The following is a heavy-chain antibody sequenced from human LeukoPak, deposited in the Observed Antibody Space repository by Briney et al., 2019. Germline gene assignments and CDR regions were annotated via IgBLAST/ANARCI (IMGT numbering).Heavy chain of an antibody. CDR2: FDPEDGET. D-gene: IGHD3-10*01. J-gene: IGHJ3*02. V-gene: IGHV1-24*01. Sequence: ASVKVSCKVSGYTLTELSMHWVRQAPGKGLEWMGGFDPEDGETIYAQKFQGRVTMTEDTSTDTAYMELSGLRSEDTAVYYCATDTGMVRGPPPFDIWGQGTMVTVSS. CDR1: GYTLTELS. CDR3: ATDTGMVRGPPPFDI.